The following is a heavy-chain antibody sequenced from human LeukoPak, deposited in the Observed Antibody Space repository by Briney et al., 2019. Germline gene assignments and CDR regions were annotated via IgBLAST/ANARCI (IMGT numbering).Heavy chain of an antibody. Sequence: PGGSLRLSCAASGFTFSDYYMSWIRQAPGKGLEWVSYISSSSSYTNYADSVKGRLTISRDNAKNSLYLQMNSLRAEDTAVYYCARGDYGDYESEVSWGPGTLVTVSS. CDR1: GFTFSDYY. CDR3: ARGDYGDYESEVS. V-gene: IGHV3-11*06. J-gene: IGHJ4*02. D-gene: IGHD4-17*01. CDR2: ISSSSSYT.